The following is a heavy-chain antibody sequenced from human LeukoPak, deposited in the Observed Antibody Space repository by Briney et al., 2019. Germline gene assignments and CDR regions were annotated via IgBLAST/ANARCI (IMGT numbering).Heavy chain of an antibody. CDR1: GGSINNYY. J-gene: IGHJ3*02. V-gene: IGHV4-59*01. D-gene: IGHD1-26*01. CDR2: IYYSATT. CDR3: AGGGGAGAWGDAFDI. Sequence: SETLSLNCTVSGGSINNYYWSWIRQPPGKGPGGIGIIYYSATTNSTPSLKCRVPMSRATSKCPFSLTLTSVPTADTAVYCGAGGGGAGAWGDAFDIWGQGTMVTVSS.